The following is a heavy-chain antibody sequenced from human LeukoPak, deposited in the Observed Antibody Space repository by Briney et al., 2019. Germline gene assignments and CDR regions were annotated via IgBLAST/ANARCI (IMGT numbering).Heavy chain of an antibody. Sequence: GGSLRLSCAASGFTFSSYSMNWVRQAPGKGLEWVSSISAAGSYIYYANSVKGRFTISRDNAEGSLYLQMNSLTAEDTAVYYCARDHSSSRAFDIWGQGTMVTVSS. D-gene: IGHD6-6*01. CDR2: ISAAGSYI. CDR1: GFTFSSYS. J-gene: IGHJ3*02. CDR3: ARDHSSSRAFDI. V-gene: IGHV3-21*01.